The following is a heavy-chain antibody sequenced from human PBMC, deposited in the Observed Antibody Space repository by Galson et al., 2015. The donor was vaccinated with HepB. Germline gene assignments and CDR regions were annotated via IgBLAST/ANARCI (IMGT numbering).Heavy chain of an antibody. CDR3: ARDNGGSYYIWFDP. CDR2: IYNSGST. V-gene: IGHV4-61*02. J-gene: IGHJ5*02. Sequence: TLSLTCNVSGASISSGSNYWSWIRQPAGKGLEWIGRIYNSGSTNYNPSLKSRVTMTVDTSKNQVSLKLSSVTAADTAVYYCARDNGGSYYIWFDPWGQGTLVTVSS. CDR1: GASISSGSNY. D-gene: IGHD3-10*01.